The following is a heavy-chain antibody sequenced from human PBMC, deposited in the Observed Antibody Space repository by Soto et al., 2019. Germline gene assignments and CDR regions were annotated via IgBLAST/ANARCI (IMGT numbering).Heavy chain of an antibody. D-gene: IGHD1-1*01. CDR3: TRGPRVSSTGTGAH. CDR2: ISDDGSTT. CDR1: GFTFSAYW. J-gene: IGHJ4*02. V-gene: IGHV3-74*01. Sequence: ILSCEVSGFTFSAYWMHWVRQVPGKGLIWVSRISDDGSTTTYADSVKGRFTISRDNAKNTLYLQMNSLRADDTGLYYCTRGPRVSSTGTGAHWGQGTLVTVSS.